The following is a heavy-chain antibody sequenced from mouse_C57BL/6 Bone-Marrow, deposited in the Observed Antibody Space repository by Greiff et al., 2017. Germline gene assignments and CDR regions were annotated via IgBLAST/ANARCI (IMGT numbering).Heavy chain of an antibody. CDR1: GYTFTSYW. Sequence: VQLQPPGAELVKPGASVKLSCKASGYTFTSYWMQWVKQRPGQGLEWIGEIDPSDSYTNYNQKFKGKATLTVDTSSSTAYLPLSSLTSEDTAVYYCTIITTAITNFDYWGQGTTLTVSS. V-gene: IGHV1-50*01. D-gene: IGHD1-1*01. CDR3: TIITTAITNFDY. J-gene: IGHJ2*01. CDR2: IDPSDSYT.